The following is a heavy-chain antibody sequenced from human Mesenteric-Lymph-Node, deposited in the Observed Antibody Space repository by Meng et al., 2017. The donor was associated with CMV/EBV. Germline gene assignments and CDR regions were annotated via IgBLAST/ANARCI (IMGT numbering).Heavy chain of an antibody. V-gene: IGHV3-21*04. CDR3: AKDPNDFWSGYFYYFDY. CDR2: ISSRGDYV. J-gene: IGHJ4*02. D-gene: IGHD3-3*01. CDR1: EFTFSGYS. Sequence: GESLKISCAGSEFTFSGYSMNWVRQAPGKGLEWVSSISSRGDYVFYADSVKGRFTISRDNSKNTLYLQMNSLRAEDTAVYYCAKDPNDFWSGYFYYFDYWGQGTLVTVSS.